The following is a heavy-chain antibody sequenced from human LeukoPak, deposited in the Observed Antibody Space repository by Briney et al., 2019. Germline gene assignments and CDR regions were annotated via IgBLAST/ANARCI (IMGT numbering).Heavy chain of an antibody. J-gene: IGHJ4*02. V-gene: IGHV4-31*03. CDR3: AREERMVRGVMFDY. Sequence: SETLSLTCTVSGGSISSGGYCWSWIRQHPGKGLEWIGYIYYSGSTYYNPSLKSRVTISVDTSKNQFSLKLSSVTAADTAVYYCAREERMVRGVMFDYWGQGTLVTVSS. CDR2: IYYSGST. D-gene: IGHD3-10*01. CDR1: GGSISSGGYC.